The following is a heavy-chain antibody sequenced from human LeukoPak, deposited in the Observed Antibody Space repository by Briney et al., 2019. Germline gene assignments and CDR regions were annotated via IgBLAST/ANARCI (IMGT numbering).Heavy chain of an antibody. CDR1: GDSISGYF. Sequence: PSETLSLTCSVSGDSISGYFWSWIRQTPGKGLEWIGYIHYSGATNYNPSLKSRVTMSVDTSKDQFSLKLSSVNAADTAMYYCARHSSPLESLHHWGPGTLVTVSS. D-gene: IGHD2-2*01. J-gene: IGHJ1*01. CDR2: IHYSGAT. CDR3: ARHSSPLESLHH. V-gene: IGHV4-59*08.